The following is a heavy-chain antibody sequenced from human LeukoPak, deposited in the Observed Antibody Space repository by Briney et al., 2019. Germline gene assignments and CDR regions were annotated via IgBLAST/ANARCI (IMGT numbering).Heavy chain of an antibody. V-gene: IGHV3-23*01. J-gene: IGHJ6*03. D-gene: IGHD3-22*01. CDR1: RFTFSSYA. CDR2: ISGSGGST. CDR3: ARVFYDSSGYLYYYYYMDV. Sequence: SGGSLRLSCAASRFTFSSYAMSWVRQAPGKGLEWVSAISGSGGSTYYADSVKGRFTISRDNAKNSLYLQMNSLRAEDTAVYYCARVFYDSSGYLYYYYYMDVWGKGTTVTVSS.